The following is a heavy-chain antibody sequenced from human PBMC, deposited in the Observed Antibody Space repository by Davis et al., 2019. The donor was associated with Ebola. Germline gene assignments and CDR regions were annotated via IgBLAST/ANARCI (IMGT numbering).Heavy chain of an antibody. CDR1: GGSFSGYY. V-gene: IGHV4-34*01. Sequence: MPSETLSLTCAVYGGSFSGYYWSWIRQPPGKGLEWIGEINHSGSTNYNPSLKSRVTISVDTSKNQFSLKLSSVTAADTAVYYCARGNYDILTGYFYYYYYGMDVWGKGTTVTVSS. D-gene: IGHD3-9*01. CDR2: INHSGST. J-gene: IGHJ6*04. CDR3: ARGNYDILTGYFYYYYYGMDV.